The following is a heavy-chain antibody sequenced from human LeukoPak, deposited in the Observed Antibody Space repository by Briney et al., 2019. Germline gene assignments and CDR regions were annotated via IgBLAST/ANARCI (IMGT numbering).Heavy chain of an antibody. V-gene: IGHV1-69*13. CDR1: GYTFTSYA. J-gene: IGHJ3*02. CDR3: ARMEGYYYDSSAPMGAFDI. Sequence: PRASVKVSCKASGYTFTSYAISWVRQAPGQGLEWMGGIIPIFGTANYAQKFQGRVTITADESTSTAYMELSSLRSEDTAVYYCARMEGYYYDSSAPMGAFDIWGQGTMVTVSS. CDR2: IIPIFGTA. D-gene: IGHD3-22*01.